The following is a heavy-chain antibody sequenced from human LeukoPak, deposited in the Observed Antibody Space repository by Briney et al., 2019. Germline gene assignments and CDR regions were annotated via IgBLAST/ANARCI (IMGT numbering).Heavy chain of an antibody. CDR2: IYHSGST. Sequence: PSETLSLTCAVSGGSISSSNWWSWVRQPPGKGLEWIGEIYHSGSTNYIPSLKSRVTISVDKSKNQFSLKLSSVTAADTAVYYCARAVGYFDNSLDYWGQGTLVTVSS. V-gene: IGHV4-4*02. CDR3: ARAVGYFDNSLDY. J-gene: IGHJ4*02. D-gene: IGHD3-9*01. CDR1: GGSISSSNW.